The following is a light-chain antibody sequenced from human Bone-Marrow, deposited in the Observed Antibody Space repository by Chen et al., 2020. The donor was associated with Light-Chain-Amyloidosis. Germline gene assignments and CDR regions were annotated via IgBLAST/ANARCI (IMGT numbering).Light chain of an antibody. Sequence: DIQLTQSPSFLSASVGDRVTITCRASQGISSYLAWYQQKPGKAPKLLIYAASTLQSGVPSRFSGSGSRTEFTLTISSLQPEDFATYYYQQFNSYRFTFGPGTKVDNK. CDR3: QQFNSYRFT. V-gene: IGKV1-9*01. CDR1: QGISSY. J-gene: IGKJ3*01. CDR2: AAS.